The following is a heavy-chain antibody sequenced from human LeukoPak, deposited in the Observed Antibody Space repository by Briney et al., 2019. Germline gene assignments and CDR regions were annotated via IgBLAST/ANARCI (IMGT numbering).Heavy chain of an antibody. CDR3: ASHSTVTFNS. J-gene: IGHJ5*01. V-gene: IGHV4-31*03. CDR2: MYYSGST. Sequence: SETLSLTCTVSGGSISSGDYYWSWIRQHPGKGLEWIGYMYYSGSTYYNPSLKSRVIISVDTSANQFSLKLSSVTAADTAVYYCASHSTVTFNSWGPGTLVTVSS. D-gene: IGHD4-17*01. CDR1: GGSISSGDYY.